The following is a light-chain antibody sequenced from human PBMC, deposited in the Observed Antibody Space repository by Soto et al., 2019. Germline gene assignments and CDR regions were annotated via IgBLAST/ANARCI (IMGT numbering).Light chain of an antibody. CDR3: QQSYGTPWT. CDR2: AAS. CDR1: QSISNH. Sequence: DIRLTHSPSGRSASVRHRVGSAGRASQSISNHLNWYPQQPGKGPTLLIYAASRLQRGVPSRFSGSGSARDFVPTISSLQTEDSATYYCQQSYGTPWTFGQGTKV. V-gene: IGKV1-39*01. J-gene: IGKJ1*01.